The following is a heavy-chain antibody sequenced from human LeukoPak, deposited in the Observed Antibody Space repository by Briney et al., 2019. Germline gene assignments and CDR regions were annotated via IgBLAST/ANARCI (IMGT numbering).Heavy chain of an antibody. CDR2: INHSGST. CDR3: ARGRGRWGIDY. D-gene: IGHD7-27*01. CDR1: GGSFSGYY. Sequence: PSETLSLTCAVYGGSFSGYYWSWIHQPPGKGLEWIGEINHSGSTNYNPSLKSRVTISVDTSKNQFSLKLSSVTAADTAVYYCARGRGRWGIDYWGQGTLVTVSS. V-gene: IGHV4-34*01. J-gene: IGHJ4*02.